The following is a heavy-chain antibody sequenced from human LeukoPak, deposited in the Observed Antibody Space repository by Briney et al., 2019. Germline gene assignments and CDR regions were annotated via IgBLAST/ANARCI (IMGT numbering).Heavy chain of an antibody. Sequence: GGSLRLSCAASGFTFSSYSMNWVRQAPGRGLEWVSSISSSSSYKYYTDSVKGRFTISRDNAKNSLYLQMNSLRAEDTAVYYCARSAAGTYYWGQGTLVTVSS. CDR2: ISSSSSYK. V-gene: IGHV3-21*01. CDR3: ARSAAGTYY. J-gene: IGHJ4*02. D-gene: IGHD1-1*01. CDR1: GFTFSSYS.